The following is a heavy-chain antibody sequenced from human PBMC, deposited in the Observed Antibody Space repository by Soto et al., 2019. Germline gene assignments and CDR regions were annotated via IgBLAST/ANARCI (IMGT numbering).Heavy chain of an antibody. CDR3: AKDLGEGMDV. D-gene: IGHD4-17*01. J-gene: IGHJ6*02. V-gene: IGHV3-23*01. CDR1: GFTFSSYA. CDR2: ISGSGGST. Sequence: PGGSMRLSCAASGFTFSSYAVSWVRQAPGKGLEWVSAISGSGGSTYYADSVKGRFTISRDNSKNTLYLQMNSLRAEDTAVYYCAKDLGEGMDVWGQGTTVTVSS.